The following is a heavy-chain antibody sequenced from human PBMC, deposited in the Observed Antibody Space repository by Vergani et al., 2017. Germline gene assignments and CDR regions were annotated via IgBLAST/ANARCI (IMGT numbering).Heavy chain of an antibody. D-gene: IGHD2-21*02. J-gene: IGHJ2*01. V-gene: IGHV1-69*01. CDR3: ARSGCGGDCYSRGYWFFGL. CDR2: MIPIFGTA. CDR1: GGTFSSYA. Sequence: QVQLVQSGAEVKKPGSSVKVSCKASGGTFSSYAISWVRQAPGQGLEWMGGMIPIFGTANYAQKFQGRVTISADESTSTAYMELSSLRSEDTAVYYCARSGCGGDCYSRGYWFFGLWGRGTLVTVSS.